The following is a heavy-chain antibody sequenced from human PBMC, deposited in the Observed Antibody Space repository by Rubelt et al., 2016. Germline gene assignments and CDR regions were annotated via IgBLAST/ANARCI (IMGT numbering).Heavy chain of an antibody. J-gene: IGHJ4*02. D-gene: IGHD3-3*01. V-gene: IGHV4-59*12. Sequence: QVQLQESGPGLVKPSETLSLTCTVSGGSITTYYWSWIRQPPGKGLEWIGYISYTGSTKYSPSLKSRVAISVDTSKNQFSLKLSSVTAADTAVYYCAREECDSSDYWGQGTLVTVSS. CDR1: GGSITTYY. CDR3: AREECDSSDY. CDR2: ISYTGST.